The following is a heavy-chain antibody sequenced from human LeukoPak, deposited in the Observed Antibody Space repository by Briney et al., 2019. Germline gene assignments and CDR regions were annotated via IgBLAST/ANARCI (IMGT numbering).Heavy chain of an antibody. CDR2: INTNTENP. J-gene: IGHJ3*02. D-gene: IGHD6-19*01. V-gene: IGHV7-4-1*02. CDR3: ALSSGWAVDDAFGI. Sequence: ASVKVSCKASGYTFTSYAMNWVRQAPGQGLEWMGWINTNTENPTYAQGFTGRFVFSLDTSVSTAYLQISSLKAEDTAVYYCALSSGWAVDDAFGIWGQGTMVTVSS. CDR1: GYTFTSYA.